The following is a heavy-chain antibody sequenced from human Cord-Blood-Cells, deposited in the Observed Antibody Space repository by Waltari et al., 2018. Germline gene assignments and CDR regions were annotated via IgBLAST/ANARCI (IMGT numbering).Heavy chain of an antibody. CDR2: IYPVNSET. CDR1: EYSFTSYW. CDR3: TRQLYGPGSYYFDY. V-gene: IGHV5-51*01. J-gene: IGHJ4*02. D-gene: IGHD3-10*01. Sequence: EVQLVQSGAEVTKPGASLKISCKGSEYSFTSYWIGRLRPLTGKDRAWIGIIYPVNSETGYRPSFQGQVTISADKSISTVYLQWSSLQASDTALYYCTRQLYGPGSYYFDYWGQGTLVTVSS.